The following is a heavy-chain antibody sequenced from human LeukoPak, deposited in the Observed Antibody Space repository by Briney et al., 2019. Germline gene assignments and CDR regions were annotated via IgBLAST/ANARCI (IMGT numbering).Heavy chain of an antibody. CDR3: ARDQGPLYYYDSSQYGFDP. CDR1: GRSFSSYS. Sequence: PSETLRLSCTVSGRSFSSYSWSWIRQPPGKGLECIGYIYYSGSTNYNPSLKSRVTISVDPSKNQFSLKLSSVTAADPAVYYCARDQGPLYYYDSSQYGFDPWGQGTLVTVSS. CDR2: IYYSGST. V-gene: IGHV4-59*01. D-gene: IGHD3-22*01. J-gene: IGHJ5*02.